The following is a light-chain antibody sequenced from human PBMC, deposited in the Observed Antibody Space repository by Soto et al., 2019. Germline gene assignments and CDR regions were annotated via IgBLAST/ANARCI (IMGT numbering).Light chain of an antibody. CDR1: QGISNY. Sequence: DIQLTQSPSFLPASVGDRVTITCWASQGISNYLAWYQQKPGKAPNLLIYSASTLHTGVPSRFNGSGSGTDFTLTISGLQPEDFATYYCQQLTSSPPWTFGQGTKVEIK. CDR3: QQLTSSPPWT. CDR2: SAS. V-gene: IGKV1-9*01. J-gene: IGKJ1*01.